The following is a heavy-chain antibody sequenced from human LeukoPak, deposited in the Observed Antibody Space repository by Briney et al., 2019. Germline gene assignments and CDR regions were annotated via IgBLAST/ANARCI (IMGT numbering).Heavy chain of an antibody. D-gene: IGHD3-3*01. Sequence: PGGSLRLSCAASGFTFSSYSMNWVRQAPGKGLEWVSYISSSSSTIYYADSVKGRFTISRDNSKNTLYLQMNSLRAEDTAVYYCARGPTIFGVVIGDFDYWGQGTLVTVSS. J-gene: IGHJ4*02. CDR3: ARGPTIFGVVIGDFDY. CDR1: GFTFSSYS. CDR2: ISSSSSTI. V-gene: IGHV3-48*01.